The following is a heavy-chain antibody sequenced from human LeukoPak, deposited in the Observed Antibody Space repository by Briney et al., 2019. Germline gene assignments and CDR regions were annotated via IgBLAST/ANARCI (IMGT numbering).Heavy chain of an antibody. CDR1: GFTFSSYG. V-gene: IGHV3-30*18. Sequence: GGSLRLSCAASGFTFSSYGMHWVRQAPGKGLEWVAVISYDGSNKYYADSVKGRFTISRDNSKNTLYLQMNSLRAEDTAVYYCAKAMNTPVAMITFGGVIVPPGYWGQGTLVTVSS. CDR3: AKAMNTPVAMITFGGVIVPPGY. J-gene: IGHJ4*02. CDR2: ISYDGSNK. D-gene: IGHD3-16*02.